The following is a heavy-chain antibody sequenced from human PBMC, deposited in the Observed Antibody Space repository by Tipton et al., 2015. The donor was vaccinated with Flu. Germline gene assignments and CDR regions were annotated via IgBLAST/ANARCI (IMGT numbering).Heavy chain of an antibody. Sequence: AVSGFTLTRYGMSWVRQAPGKRLEWISGFSVSGGATFFADSVKGRFTISRDYYKNTVYLQMNSLRPDDTAVYYCAKVIPELVAGLDRWGQGTLVTVSS. D-gene: IGHD6-19*01. CDR1: GFTLTRYG. V-gene: IGHV3-23*01. CDR3: AKVIPELVAGLDR. J-gene: IGHJ5*02. CDR2: FSVSGGAT.